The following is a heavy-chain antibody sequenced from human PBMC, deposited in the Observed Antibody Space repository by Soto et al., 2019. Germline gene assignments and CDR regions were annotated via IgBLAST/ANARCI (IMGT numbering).Heavy chain of an antibody. V-gene: IGHV3-13*04. J-gene: IGHJ4*02. CDR1: GFTFSSYD. Sequence: GGSLRLSCAASGFTFSSYDMHWVRQATGKGLEWVSAIGTAGDTYYPGSVKGRFTISRENAKNSLYLQMNSLRAGDTAVYYCAKSLLLYSGSNDDYWGQGTLLTVSS. CDR3: AKSLLLYSGSNDDY. D-gene: IGHD1-26*01. CDR2: IGTAGDT.